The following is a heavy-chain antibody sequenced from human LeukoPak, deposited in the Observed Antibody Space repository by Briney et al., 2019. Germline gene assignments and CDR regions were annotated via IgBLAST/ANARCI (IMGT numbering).Heavy chain of an antibody. J-gene: IGHJ4*02. CDR2: IVVGSGNT. CDR3: ATDDVTTGTKTALGY. D-gene: IGHD1-1*01. Sequence: GTSVKVSCKASGFTFTSSAVQWVRQARGQGLEWIGWIVVGSGNTNYAQKFQERVTINKDMPTSTAYMELSSLRSEDTAVYYCATDDVTTGTKTALGYWGQGTLVTVSS. CDR1: GFTFTSSA. V-gene: IGHV1-58*01.